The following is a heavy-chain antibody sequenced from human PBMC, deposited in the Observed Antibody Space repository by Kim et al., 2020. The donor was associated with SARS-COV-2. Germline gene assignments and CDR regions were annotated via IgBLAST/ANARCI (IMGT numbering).Heavy chain of an antibody. D-gene: IGHD5-12*01. CDR2: IHYSGTT. CDR1: GGSISSDSHY. J-gene: IGHJ4*02. Sequence: SETLSLTCAVSGGSISSDSHYWGWVRHPPGKGMEWIGSIHYSGTTSYNPSLQSRVTISIDTSKNQFSLKVRSVTAADTAVYYCAGLAVVGWPTNDFRGQGTLVTVSS. V-gene: IGHV4-39*01. CDR3: AGLAVVGWPTNDF.